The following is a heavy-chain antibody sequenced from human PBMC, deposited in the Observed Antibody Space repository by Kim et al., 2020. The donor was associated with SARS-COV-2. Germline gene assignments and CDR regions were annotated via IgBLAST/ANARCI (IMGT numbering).Heavy chain of an antibody. CDR3: AKAGRMVRGILNAFDI. J-gene: IGHJ3*02. Sequence: SVKGRFTISRDNSKNTLYLQMNSLRAEDTAVYYCAKAGRMVRGILNAFDIWGQGTMVTVSS. D-gene: IGHD3-10*01. V-gene: IGHV3-30*02.